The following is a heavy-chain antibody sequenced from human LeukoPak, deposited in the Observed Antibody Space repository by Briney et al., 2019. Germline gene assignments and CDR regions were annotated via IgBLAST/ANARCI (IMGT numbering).Heavy chain of an antibody. J-gene: IGHJ6*03. CDR1: GASINSGSYY. CDR3: ARHGDHYHYLDV. V-gene: IGHV4-39*01. CDR2: IYYSGRT. Sequence: SETLSLTCTVSGASINSGSYYWGWIRQPPGKGLEWIGTIYYSGRTYYNPSLKSRVTISADTSMNQFSLKVTSVTAADTAVYYCARHGDHYHYLDVWGKGTTVTVSS. D-gene: IGHD2-21*01.